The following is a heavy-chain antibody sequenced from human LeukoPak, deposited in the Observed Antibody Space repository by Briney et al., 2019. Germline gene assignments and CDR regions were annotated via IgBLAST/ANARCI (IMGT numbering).Heavy chain of an antibody. J-gene: IGHJ5*02. CDR2: IYYSGST. CDR1: GGSISSGDYY. Sequence: SQTLSLTCTVSGGSISSGDYYWSWICQPPGKGLEWIGYIYYSGSTYYNPSLKSRVTTSIDTSKNQFSLKMSSVTAADTAVYYCVREVKGYGSSWYQNWFDPWGQGTLVTVSS. D-gene: IGHD6-13*01. CDR3: VREVKGYGSSWYQNWFDP. V-gene: IGHV4-30-4*01.